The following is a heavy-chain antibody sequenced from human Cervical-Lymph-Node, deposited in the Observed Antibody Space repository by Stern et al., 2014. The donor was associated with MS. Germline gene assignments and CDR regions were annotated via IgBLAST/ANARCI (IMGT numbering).Heavy chain of an antibody. Sequence: QLQLQESGPGLVKPSGTLSLTCAVSGGSVSSTKWWSWVRQSPGKGLEWIGNIYHSGASHYRPSLRMRVSISRDTSKNHLSLHLTSVTAADTAVYYCARERQQYCNSEGCSYWYFDLWGRGTLVTVSS. V-gene: IGHV4-4*02. D-gene: IGHD2/OR15-2a*01. CDR3: ARERQQYCNSEGCSYWYFDL. J-gene: IGHJ2*01. CDR1: GGSVSSTKW. CDR2: IYHSGAS.